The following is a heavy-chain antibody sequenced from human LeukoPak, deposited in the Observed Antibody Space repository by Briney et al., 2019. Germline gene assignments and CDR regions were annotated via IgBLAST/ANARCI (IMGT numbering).Heavy chain of an antibody. Sequence: SETLSLTCTVSGCSISSYYWSWIRQPPGKGLECSGYIYYSGSTNYNPSLKSRVTISVDTSKNQFSLTLNSVTAADTAVYYCARHRSKWLQSSFDYWGQGTLVTVSS. CDR2: IYYSGST. J-gene: IGHJ4*02. V-gene: IGHV4-59*08. D-gene: IGHD5-24*01. CDR3: ARHRSKWLQSSFDY. CDR1: GCSISSYY.